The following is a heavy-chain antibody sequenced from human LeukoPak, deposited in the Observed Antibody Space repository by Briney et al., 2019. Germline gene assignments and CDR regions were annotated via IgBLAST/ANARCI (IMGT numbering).Heavy chain of an antibody. CDR3: VISSGYYTYDY. D-gene: IGHD3-22*01. J-gene: IGHJ4*02. V-gene: IGHV4-4*07. Sequence: SETLSLTCTVSGGSISSYYRSWIRQPAGKGLEWIGRIYTSGSTNYNPSLKSRVTMSVDTSKNQFSLKLSSVTAADTAVYYCVISSGYYTYDYWGQGTLVTVSS. CDR1: GGSISSYY. CDR2: IYTSGST.